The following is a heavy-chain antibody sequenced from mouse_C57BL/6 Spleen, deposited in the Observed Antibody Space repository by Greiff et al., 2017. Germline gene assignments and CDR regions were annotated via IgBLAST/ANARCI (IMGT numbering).Heavy chain of an antibody. D-gene: IGHD3-2*02. J-gene: IGHJ2*01. V-gene: IGHV1-61*01. CDR2: IYPSDSET. CDR1: GYTFTSYW. Sequence: VQLQQPGAELVRPGSSVKLSCKASGYTFTSYWLDWVKQRPGQGLEWIGNIYPSDSETHYNQKFKDKATLTVDKSSSTAYMQLSSLTSEDSAVYYCARRGGSSGYVSYYLDYWGQGTTLTVSS. CDR3: ARRGGSSGYVSYYLDY.